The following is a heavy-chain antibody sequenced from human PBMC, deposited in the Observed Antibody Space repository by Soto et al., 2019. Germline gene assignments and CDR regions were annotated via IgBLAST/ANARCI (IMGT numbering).Heavy chain of an antibody. Sequence: ASVKVSCKPSDFTFTSYDSHWVRQATGQGLEWMGWMNPNSGVTGYAQKFQGRVIMTRNTSISTAYMELISLTSEDTAVYYCSRPRHRRWLDPWGQGTLVTVSS. V-gene: IGHV1-8*01. CDR1: DFTFTSYD. CDR2: MNPNSGVT. CDR3: SRPRHRRWLDP. J-gene: IGHJ5*02.